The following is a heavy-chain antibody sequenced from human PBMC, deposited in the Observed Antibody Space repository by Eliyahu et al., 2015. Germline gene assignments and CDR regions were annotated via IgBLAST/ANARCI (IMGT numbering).Heavy chain of an antibody. D-gene: IGHD1-7*01. CDR2: IIPIFGTA. CDR3: ARGKRELELLYDY. V-gene: IGHV1-69*06. J-gene: IGHJ4*02. Sequence: QVQLVQSGAEVKKPGSSVKVSXXASGGTFSSXAISWVRQAPGQGLEWMGGIIPIFGTANYAQKFQGRVTITADKSTSTAYMELSSLRSEDTAVYYCARGKRELELLYDYWGQGTLVTVSS. CDR1: GGTFSSXA.